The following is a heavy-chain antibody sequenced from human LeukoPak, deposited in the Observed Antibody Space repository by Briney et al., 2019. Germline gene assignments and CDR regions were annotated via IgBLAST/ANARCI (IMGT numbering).Heavy chain of an antibody. CDR1: GGSISSSSYC. CDR3: AKYYGSAPPHWFDS. J-gene: IGHJ5*01. V-gene: IGHV4-39*07. D-gene: IGHD3-16*01. Sequence: SETLSLTCTVSGGSISSSSYCWGWIRQPPGKGLEWIGSICYSGGSTYYNPSLKSRVTISVDTSNNQFSLKLSSVTAADTAVFYCAKYYGSAPPHWFDSWGQGTLVTVSS. CDR2: ICYSGGST.